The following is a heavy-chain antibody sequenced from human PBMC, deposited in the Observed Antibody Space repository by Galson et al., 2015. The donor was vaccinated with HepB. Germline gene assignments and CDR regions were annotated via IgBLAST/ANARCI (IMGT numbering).Heavy chain of an antibody. CDR3: ARARGVVIPLDH. D-gene: IGHD2-2*02. CDR1: GFTFTRYA. V-gene: IGHV3-30*04. Sequence: SLRLSCAASGFTFTRYAMHWVRQAPGKGLEWVAVIPYDGSYKDYAGSVKGRFTVSRDNSKNTLYLQINSLRTEDTAVYYCARARGVVIPLDHWGQGTLVTVSS. J-gene: IGHJ4*02. CDR2: IPYDGSYK.